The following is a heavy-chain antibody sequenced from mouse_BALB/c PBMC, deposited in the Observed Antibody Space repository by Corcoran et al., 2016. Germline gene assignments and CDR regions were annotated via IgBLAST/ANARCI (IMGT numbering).Heavy chain of an antibody. CDR2: IDPANGNT. D-gene: IGHD4-1*01. CDR3: ASWDWYFDV. V-gene: IGHV14-3*02. J-gene: IGHJ1*01. CDR1: GFNIKDTY. Sequence: EVQLQQSGAELVKPGASVKLSCTASGFNIKDTYMHWVKQRPEQGLEWIGRIDPANGNTKYDPKFQGKATITADTSSNTAYMQLRSLTSEDTAVYYCASWDWYFDVWGAGTTVTVSS.